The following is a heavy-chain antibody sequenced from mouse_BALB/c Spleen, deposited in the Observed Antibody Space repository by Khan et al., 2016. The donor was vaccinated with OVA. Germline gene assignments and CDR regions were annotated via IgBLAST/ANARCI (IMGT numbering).Heavy chain of an antibody. CDR2: IYPGISDT. V-gene: IGHV1-5*01. Sequence: EVQLMESGAVLARPGASVKMSCKASGYSFTSYWMHWVQQRPGLGLEWIGAIYPGISDTRYNQKFKGKAKLTADTSASTAYLELSSLTTEDSAVYYCTRSYDSYYFDYWGQGTPLTVSS. D-gene: IGHD2-3*01. CDR3: TRSYDSYYFDY. CDR1: GYSFTSYW. J-gene: IGHJ2*01.